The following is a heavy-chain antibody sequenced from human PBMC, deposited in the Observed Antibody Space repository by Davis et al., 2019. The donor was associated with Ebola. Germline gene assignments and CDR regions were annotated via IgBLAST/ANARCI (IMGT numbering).Heavy chain of an antibody. CDR3: AKGLYCSSTTCHEGGWFGP. CDR1: GFTVGSNY. Sequence: GESLKISCAASGFTVGSNYMSWVRQAPGKGLEWVSVIYSAGTTYYADSVKGRFTISRDNSKNTLYLQMDSLRAEDTAVYYCAKGLYCSSTTCHEGGWFGPWGQGTLVTVSS. CDR2: IYSAGTT. D-gene: IGHD2-2*01. V-gene: IGHV3-53*01. J-gene: IGHJ5*02.